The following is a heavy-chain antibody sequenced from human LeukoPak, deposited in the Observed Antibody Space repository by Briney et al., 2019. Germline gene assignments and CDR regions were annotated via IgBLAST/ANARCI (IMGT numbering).Heavy chain of an antibody. D-gene: IGHD7-27*01. V-gene: IGHV4-59*08. Sequence: PSETLSLTCTVSGGSISSYYWSWIRQPPGKGLEWIGYIYYSGSTNYNPSLKSRVTISVDTSKNQFSLKLSSVTAADTAVYYCARHYGHGDLSYFDYWGQGTLVTVSS. J-gene: IGHJ4*02. CDR2: IYYSGST. CDR1: GGSISSYY. CDR3: ARHYGHGDLSYFDY.